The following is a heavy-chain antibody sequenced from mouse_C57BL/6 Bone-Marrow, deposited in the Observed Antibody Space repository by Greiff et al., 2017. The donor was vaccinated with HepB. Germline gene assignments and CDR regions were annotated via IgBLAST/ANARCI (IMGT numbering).Heavy chain of an antibody. V-gene: IGHV1-81*01. CDR1: GYTFTSYG. D-gene: IGHD2-2*01. CDR3: AYSTMVTGGDWYFDV. Sequence: VQLQESGAELARPGASVKLSCKASGYTFTSYGISWVKQRTGQGLEWIGEIYPRSGNTYYNEKFKGKAILTADKSSSTAYMALRSLTSENSAVYFWAYSTMVTGGDWYFDVWGTGTTVTVSS. CDR2: IYPRSGNT. J-gene: IGHJ1*03.